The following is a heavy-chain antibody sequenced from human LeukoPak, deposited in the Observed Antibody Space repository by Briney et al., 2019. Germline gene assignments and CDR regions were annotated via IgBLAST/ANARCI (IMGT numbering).Heavy chain of an antibody. V-gene: IGHV3-21*04. CDR1: GLTFSSYD. D-gene: IGHD4-11*01. CDR2: ISSSRSYI. CDR3: ARASQYDAFDI. J-gene: IGHJ3*02. Sequence: GGSLRLSCAASGLTFSSYDMTWVRQAPGKGLEWVSFISSSRSYIYYADSVKGRFTISRDNAKNSLYLQMNSLRAEDTAVYYCARASQYDAFDIWGQGTMVTVSS.